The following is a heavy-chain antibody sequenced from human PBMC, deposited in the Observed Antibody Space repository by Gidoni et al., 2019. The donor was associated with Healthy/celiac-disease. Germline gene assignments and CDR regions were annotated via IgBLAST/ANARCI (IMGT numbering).Heavy chain of an antibody. CDR1: GFTFDDYA. Sequence: EVQLVESGGGLVQPGRSLRLSCAASGFTFDDYAMHWVRQAPGKGLEWVSGISWNSGSIGYADSVKGRFTISRDNAKNSLYLQMNSLRAEDTALYYCAMGSALDIWGQGTMVTVSS. J-gene: IGHJ3*02. CDR3: AMGSALDI. V-gene: IGHV3-9*01. D-gene: IGHD6-19*01. CDR2: ISWNSGSI.